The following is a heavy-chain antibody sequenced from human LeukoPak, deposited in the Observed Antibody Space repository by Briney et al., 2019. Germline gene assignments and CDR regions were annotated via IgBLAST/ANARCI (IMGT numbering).Heavy chain of an antibody. J-gene: IGHJ5*02. D-gene: IGHD3-22*01. V-gene: IGHV1-8*01. Sequence: ASVKVSCKASGYTFTSYDINWVRQATGQGREWMGWMNPNSGNTGYAQKFRGRVTMTRNTSISTAYMELSSLRSEDTAVYYCARHQPAYYYDSSGYDNWFDPWGQGTLVTVSS. CDR2: MNPNSGNT. CDR1: GYTFTSYD. CDR3: ARHQPAYYYDSSGYDNWFDP.